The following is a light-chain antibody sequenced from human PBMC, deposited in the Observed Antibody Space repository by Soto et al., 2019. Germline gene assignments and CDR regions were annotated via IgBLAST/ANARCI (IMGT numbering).Light chain of an antibody. Sequence: QSVLQQPPSVSGAPGQRVTLSCPGSSSNIGAGYDVHWYQQLPGTAPKLLIYGNSNRPSGVPDRFSGSKSGTSASLAITGLQAEDEADYYCQSYDTSLSGYVFGTGTKVTVL. CDR3: QSYDTSLSGYV. CDR1: SSNIGAGYD. CDR2: GNS. V-gene: IGLV1-40*01. J-gene: IGLJ1*01.